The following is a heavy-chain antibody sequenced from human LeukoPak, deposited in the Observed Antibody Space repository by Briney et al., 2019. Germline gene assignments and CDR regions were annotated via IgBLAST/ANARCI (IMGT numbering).Heavy chain of an antibody. Sequence: ASVKVSCKASGYTFTGYYMHWVRQAPGQGLEWMGWINPNSGDTIYPQKFQGRVTITRDTSISTAYMELSRLRSDDTAVYYCASFEGIAAAGRGPFDYWGQGTLVTVSS. CDR2: INPNSGDT. CDR3: ASFEGIAAAGRGPFDY. J-gene: IGHJ4*02. D-gene: IGHD6-13*01. CDR1: GYTFTGYY. V-gene: IGHV1-2*02.